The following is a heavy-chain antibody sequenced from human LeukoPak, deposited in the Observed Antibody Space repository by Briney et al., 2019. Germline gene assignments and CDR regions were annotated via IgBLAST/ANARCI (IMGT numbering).Heavy chain of an antibody. D-gene: IGHD2-21*01. Sequence: PSETLSLTCAVSGGSISSSNWWSWVRQPPGKGLEWIGEIYRSGSTNYNPSLKSRVTISVDKSKNQFSLKLSSVTAADTAVYYCASLGLLTYYFDYWGQGTLVTVSS. CDR3: ASLGLLTYYFDY. CDR1: GGSISSSNW. J-gene: IGHJ4*02. CDR2: IYRSGST. V-gene: IGHV4-4*02.